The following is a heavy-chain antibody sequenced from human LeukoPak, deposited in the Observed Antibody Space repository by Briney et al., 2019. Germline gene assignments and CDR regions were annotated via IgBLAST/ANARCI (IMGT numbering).Heavy chain of an antibody. D-gene: IGHD3-10*01. CDR2: INSDGSST. CDR3: ARRPSGRYYYYGMDV. CDR1: GFTFSSYW. V-gene: IGHV3-74*01. Sequence: GGSLRLSCAASGFTFSSYWMHWVRQAPGKGLVWVSRINSDGSSTSYADSVKGRFTISRDNSKNTLYLQMNSLRAEDTAVYYCARRPSGRYYYYGMDVWGQGTTVTVSS. J-gene: IGHJ6*02.